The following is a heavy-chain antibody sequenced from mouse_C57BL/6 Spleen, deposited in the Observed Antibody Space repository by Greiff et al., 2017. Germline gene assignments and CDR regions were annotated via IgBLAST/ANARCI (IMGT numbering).Heavy chain of an antibody. CDR1: GYAFSSYW. CDR2: IYPGDGDT. Sequence: VQLQQSGAELVKPGASVKISCKASGYAFSSYWMNWVKQRPGKGLEWIGQIYPGDGDTNYNGKFKGKATLTADKSSSTAYMQLSSLTSEDSAVYFCARSHYGSSPWFAYWGQGTLVTVSA. CDR3: ARSHYGSSPWFAY. V-gene: IGHV1-80*01. J-gene: IGHJ3*01. D-gene: IGHD1-1*01.